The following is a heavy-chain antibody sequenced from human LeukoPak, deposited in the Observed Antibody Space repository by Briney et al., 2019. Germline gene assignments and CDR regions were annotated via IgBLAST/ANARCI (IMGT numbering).Heavy chain of an antibody. CDR3: TASSTSCYIC. CDR2: IKSKTDGGTT. Sequence: PGGSLRLSCTASGLTLSTAWMSWVRQAPGKGLEWVGRIKSKTDGGTTDYAAPVKGRFTISRDDSKNTLYLQMNSLKTEDTAVYYCTASSTSCYICWGQGTLVTVSS. D-gene: IGHD2-2*02. J-gene: IGHJ4*02. CDR1: GLTLSTAW. V-gene: IGHV3-15*01.